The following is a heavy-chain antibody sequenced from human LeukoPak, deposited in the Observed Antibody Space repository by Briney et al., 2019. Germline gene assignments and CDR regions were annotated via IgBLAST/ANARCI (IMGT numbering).Heavy chain of an antibody. Sequence: SETLSLTCTVSGGSISSYYWSWIRQPPGKGLEWIGYIYYSGSTNYNPSLKSRVTISVDTSKNQFSLKLSFVTAADTAVYYWARGGAGYSRGWYVSLPDYWGQGTLVTVSS. CDR1: GGSISSYY. V-gene: IGHV4-59*01. J-gene: IGHJ4*02. CDR3: ARGGAGYSRGWYVSLPDY. D-gene: IGHD6-19*01. CDR2: IYYSGST.